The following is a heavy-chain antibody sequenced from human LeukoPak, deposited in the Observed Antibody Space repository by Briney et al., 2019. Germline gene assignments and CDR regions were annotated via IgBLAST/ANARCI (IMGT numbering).Heavy chain of an antibody. V-gene: IGHV1-3*01. CDR2: INAGNGNT. D-gene: IGHD3-22*01. J-gene: IGHJ1*01. CDR3: ARPKYYYDSSGYPEYFQH. CDR1: GYTFTNYA. Sequence: ASVKVSCKASGYTFTNYAMHWVRQAPGQRLEWMGWINAGNGNTKYSQKFQGRVTITRDTSASTAYMELGSLRSEDTAVYYCARPKYYYDSSGYPEYFQHWGQGTLVTVSS.